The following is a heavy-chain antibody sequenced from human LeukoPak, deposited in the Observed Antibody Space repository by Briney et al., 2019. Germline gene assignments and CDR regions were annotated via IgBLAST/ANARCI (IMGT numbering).Heavy chain of an antibody. J-gene: IGHJ4*02. CDR3: AGSGGFYYFDY. CDR2: INHSGST. CDR1: GGSFSGYY. Sequence: PSETLSLTCAVYGGSFSGYYWSWIRQPPGKGLEWIGEINHSGSTNYNPSLKSRVTISVDTSKNQFSLKLSSVTAADTAVYYCAGSGGFYYFDYWGQGTLVTVSS. V-gene: IGHV4-34*01. D-gene: IGHD1-26*01.